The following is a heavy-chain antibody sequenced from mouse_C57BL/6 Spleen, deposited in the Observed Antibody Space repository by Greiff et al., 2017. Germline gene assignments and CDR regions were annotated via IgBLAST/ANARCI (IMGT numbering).Heavy chain of an antibody. V-gene: IGHV1-59*01. CDR2: IDPSDSYT. Sequence: VKLQQPGAELVRPGTSVKLSCKASGYTFTSYWMHWVKQRPGQGLEWIGVIDPSDSYTNYNQKFKGKATLTVDTSSSTAYMQLSSLTSEDSAVYYCARGYYGSSYGDWGQGTTLTVSS. D-gene: IGHD1-1*01. J-gene: IGHJ2*01. CDR3: ARGYYGSSYGD. CDR1: GYTFTSYW.